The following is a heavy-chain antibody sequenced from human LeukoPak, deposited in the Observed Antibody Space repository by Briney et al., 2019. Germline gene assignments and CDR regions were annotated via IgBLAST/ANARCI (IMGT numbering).Heavy chain of an antibody. CDR2: ISYDGSNK. CDR1: GFTFSSYA. D-gene: IGHD4-23*01. Sequence: PGRSLRLSCAASGFTFSSYAMHWVRQAPGKGLEWVAVISYDGSNKYYADSVKGRFTISRDNSKNTLYLQMNSLRAEDTAVYYCAKPLTTVVPGAFDIWGQGTMVTVSS. V-gene: IGHV3-30-3*02. J-gene: IGHJ3*02. CDR3: AKPLTTVVPGAFDI.